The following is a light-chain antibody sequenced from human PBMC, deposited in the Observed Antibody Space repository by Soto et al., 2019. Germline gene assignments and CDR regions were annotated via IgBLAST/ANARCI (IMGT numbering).Light chain of an antibody. CDR3: QQRSNWPPT. CDR1: QSVPSTY. J-gene: IGKJ1*01. Sequence: VLSQSPGRLSLSPGERATLSCRASQSVPSTYFAWYQQKSGQPPRLLISGTSNRATGIPDRFSGSGSGRDFTLTISRLEPEDFAVYYCQQRSNWPPTFGQGTKVDIK. CDR2: GTS. V-gene: IGKV3D-20*02.